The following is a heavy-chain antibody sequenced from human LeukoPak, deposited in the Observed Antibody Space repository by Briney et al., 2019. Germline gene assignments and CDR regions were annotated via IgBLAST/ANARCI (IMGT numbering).Heavy chain of an antibody. J-gene: IGHJ6*03. Sequence: SETLSLSCTVSGYSINSGYYWGWIRQPPGKGLEWIGSIYHSGSTYYNPSLKSRVTISVDTSKNQFSLKLSSVTAADTAVYYCARQGGAHYYYYMDVWGKGTTVTVSS. V-gene: IGHV4-38-2*02. CDR3: ARQGGAHYYYYMDV. CDR1: GYSINSGYY. D-gene: IGHD2-21*01. CDR2: IYHSGST.